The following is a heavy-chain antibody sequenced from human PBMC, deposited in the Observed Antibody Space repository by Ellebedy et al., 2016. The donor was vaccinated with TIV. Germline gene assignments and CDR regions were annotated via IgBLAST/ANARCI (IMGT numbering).Heavy chain of an antibody. CDR1: GCTFTNYG. J-gene: IGHJ6*02. D-gene: IGHD2-2*01. V-gene: IGHV1-69*04. CDR3: ARTTYQLLSSGGMDV. CDR2: IIPILGIA. Sequence: ASVKVSCKASGCTFTNYGISWVRQAPGQGLEWMGRIIPILGIANYAQKFQGRVTITADKSTSTAYMELSSLRSEDTAVYYCARTTYQLLSSGGMDVWGQGTTVTVSS.